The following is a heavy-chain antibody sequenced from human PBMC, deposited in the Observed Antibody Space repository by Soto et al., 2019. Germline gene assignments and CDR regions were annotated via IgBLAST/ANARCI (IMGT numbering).Heavy chain of an antibody. V-gene: IGHV1-3*01. CDR3: ARDRYSSSWYVGAFDY. CDR2: INAGNGNT. CDR1: GNTFTSYS. J-gene: IGHJ4*02. Sequence: QVQLVQSGAEVKKPGASVKVSCKASGNTFTSYSVYWVRQAPGQGLEWMGWINAGNGNTRYSQKFQDRVTITGDPSASTVYMELSSLRSEDTAVYYCARDRYSSSWYVGAFDYWGQGTLVTVSS. D-gene: IGHD6-13*01.